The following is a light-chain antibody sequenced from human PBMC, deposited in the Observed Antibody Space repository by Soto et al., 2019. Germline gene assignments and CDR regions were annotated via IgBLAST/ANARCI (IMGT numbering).Light chain of an antibody. V-gene: IGKV3-20*01. Sequence: EIVLTQSPGTLSLSPGERATLSCRASQSDSSSYLAWYQQKPGQAPRLLIYGASSRATGIPDRFSGSGSGTDFTLTISRLEPEDFAVYYCQQYGSPSWTFGQGTKVEIK. CDR3: QQYGSPSWT. CDR1: QSDSSSY. CDR2: GAS. J-gene: IGKJ1*01.